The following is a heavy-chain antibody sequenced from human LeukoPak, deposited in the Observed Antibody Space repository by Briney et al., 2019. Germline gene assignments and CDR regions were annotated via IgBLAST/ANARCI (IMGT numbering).Heavy chain of an antibody. CDR2: IYSGGNT. D-gene: IGHD5-24*01. CDR3: ARGDRDGYNFAY. Sequence: GGSLRLSCAASGITVSTNYMGWVRQAPGKGLEWVSHIYSGGNTYYADSVKGRFTISRNNSKNTLYLQMNSLRAEDSAVYYCARGDRDGYNFAYWGQGSLVTVSS. CDR1: GITVSTNY. V-gene: IGHV3-53*04. J-gene: IGHJ4*02.